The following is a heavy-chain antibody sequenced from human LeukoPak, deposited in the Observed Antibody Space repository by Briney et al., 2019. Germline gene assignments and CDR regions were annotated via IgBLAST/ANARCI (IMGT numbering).Heavy chain of an antibody. V-gene: IGHV3-30-3*01. Sequence: PGGSLRLSCAASGFTFSSYVMHWVRQAPGKGLEWVAVISHDGSNKYHADSVKGRFTISRDNSKNTLYLEMNSLRVEDTAVYYCARGFSYTLYCFDYWGQGTLVTVSS. J-gene: IGHJ4*02. CDR3: ARGFSYTLYCFDY. D-gene: IGHD2-2*02. CDR2: ISHDGSNK. CDR1: GFTFSSYV.